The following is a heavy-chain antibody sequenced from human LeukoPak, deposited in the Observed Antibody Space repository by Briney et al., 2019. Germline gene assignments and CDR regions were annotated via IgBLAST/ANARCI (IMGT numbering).Heavy chain of an antibody. CDR1: GYPFTNYW. CDR3: ARAGYSNRWDGVDY. D-gene: IGHD2/OR15-2a*01. CDR2: IYPGDSDT. Sequence: GESLKISCKGSGYPFTNYWIGWVRQMPGKGLEFMGIIYPGDSDTRYSPSFQGQVTISVDKSINTAYLQWSSLKPSDSAMYYCARAGYSNRWDGVDYWGQGTLVTVSS. J-gene: IGHJ4*02. V-gene: IGHV5-51*01.